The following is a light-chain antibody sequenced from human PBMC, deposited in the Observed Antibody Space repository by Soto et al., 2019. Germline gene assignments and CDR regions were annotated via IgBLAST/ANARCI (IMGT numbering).Light chain of an antibody. CDR2: ATS. Sequence: EVVLTQSPATLSLSRGEGAALSCRASQSIGNYLAWYQQKPGQAPRLLIYATSNRATGIPARFSGSGSGTDFTLTISSLEPEDFAVYYCQQRSSWPFTFGPGTKVDIK. CDR3: QQRSSWPFT. CDR1: QSIGNY. V-gene: IGKV3-11*01. J-gene: IGKJ3*01.